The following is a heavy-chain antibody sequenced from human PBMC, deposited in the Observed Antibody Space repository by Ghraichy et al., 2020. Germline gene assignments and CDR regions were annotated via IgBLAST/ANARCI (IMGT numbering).Heavy chain of an antibody. CDR3: ARGSVGATIGFDH. V-gene: IGHV3-21*01. Sequence: GGSLRLSCAASGFSFSNYAINWVRQAPGKGLEWVSSISSSSSYIYYADSVKGRFTISRDNAKNSLYLQMNSLRAEDTAVYYCARGSVGATIGFDHWGQGTLVTVSS. CDR2: ISSSSSYI. D-gene: IGHD1-26*01. J-gene: IGHJ4*02. CDR1: GFSFSNYA.